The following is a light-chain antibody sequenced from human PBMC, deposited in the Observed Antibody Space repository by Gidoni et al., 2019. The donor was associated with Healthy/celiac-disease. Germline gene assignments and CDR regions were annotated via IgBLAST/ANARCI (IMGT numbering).Light chain of an antibody. CDR2: DVS. V-gene: IGLV2-14*03. CDR3: SSYTSTNTVL. Sequence: QSALTQPASVSGSPGQSITISCTGTSSDVGDYNYVSWYQQHPGKAPKLMIYDVSDRPSGVSSRFSGSKSGNTASLTISGLQAEDEADYYCSSYTSTNTVLFGGGTTLTVL. CDR1: SSDVGDYNY. J-gene: IGLJ2*01.